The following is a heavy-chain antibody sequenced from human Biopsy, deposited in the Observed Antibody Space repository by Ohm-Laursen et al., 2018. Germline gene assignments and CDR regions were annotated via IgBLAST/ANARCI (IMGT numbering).Heavy chain of an antibody. J-gene: IGHJ3*02. V-gene: IGHV4-4*07. CDR2: IYTSGSS. CDR1: GESFNGYY. CDR3: ARDYGLELGGLEAFDI. D-gene: IGHD1-7*01. Sequence: SETLSLTCTVYGESFNGYYWSWIRQPAGKGLEWIGRIYTSGSSNKNPSLMSRVTMSVDTSKKQFSLKVYSVTAADTAVYYCARDYGLELGGLEAFDIWGQGTMVTVSS.